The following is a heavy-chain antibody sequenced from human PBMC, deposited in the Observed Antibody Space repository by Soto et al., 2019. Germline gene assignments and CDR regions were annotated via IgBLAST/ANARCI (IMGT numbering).Heavy chain of an antibody. CDR1: GYTFTSYD. Sequence: GASVKVSCKASGYTFTSYDINWVRQATGQGLEWMGWMNPNSGNTGYAQKFQGRVTMTRNTSISTAYMELSSLRSEDTAVYYCAALSPDRGTYYNRGWIESWGDYYYYGMDVWGQGTTVTV. J-gene: IGHJ6*02. D-gene: IGHD3-10*01. V-gene: IGHV1-8*01. CDR3: AALSPDRGTYYNRGWIESWGDYYYYGMDV. CDR2: MNPNSGNT.